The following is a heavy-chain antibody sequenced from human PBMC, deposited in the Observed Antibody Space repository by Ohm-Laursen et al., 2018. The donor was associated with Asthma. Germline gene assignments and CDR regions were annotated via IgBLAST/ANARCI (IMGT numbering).Heavy chain of an antibody. CDR2: VEPDGSST. V-gene: IGHV3-74*01. CDR3: ARGQGSGDISGSDPFDL. D-gene: IGHD3-10*01. CDR1: GFTFSSYG. Sequence: GSLRLSCAASGFTFSSYGMHWVRQAPGKGLVWVSRVEPDGSSTTYADSVKGRFTISRDDSKNTLNLQMSSLRGDDTAVYYCARGQGSGDISGSDPFDLWGQGTTVIVSS. J-gene: IGHJ3*01.